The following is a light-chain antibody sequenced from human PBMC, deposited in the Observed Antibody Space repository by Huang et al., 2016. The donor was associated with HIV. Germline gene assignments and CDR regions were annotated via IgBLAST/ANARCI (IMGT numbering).Light chain of an antibody. CDR3: QQYNKWPPVT. J-gene: IGKJ5*01. V-gene: IGKV3-15*01. CDR1: QTVSSN. CDR2: GAS. Sequence: ERVMTQSPASLSMSPGETATLSCRASQTVSSNLAWYQQKPGQAPRRLIYGASTRDTGVPARFSGDGSGTEFTLTISSLQSEDSAIYYCQQYNKWPPVTFGQGTRLEIK.